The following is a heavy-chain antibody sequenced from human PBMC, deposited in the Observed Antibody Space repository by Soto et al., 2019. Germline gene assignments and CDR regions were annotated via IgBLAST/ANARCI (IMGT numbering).Heavy chain of an antibody. J-gene: IGHJ6*01. CDR1: GFTFSDYY. CDR3: ARGASIDYGMDV. V-gene: IGHV3-11*01. Sequence: QVQRVESGGGLVKPGGSLRLSCAVSGFTFSDYYMTWIRQAPGKGLEWVSYISSSGTTIYNADSVRGRFTISRDNAKNSLYLEMNCLRVEDTAVYDSARGASIDYGMDVWGQGTTVSVST. CDR2: ISSSGTTI.